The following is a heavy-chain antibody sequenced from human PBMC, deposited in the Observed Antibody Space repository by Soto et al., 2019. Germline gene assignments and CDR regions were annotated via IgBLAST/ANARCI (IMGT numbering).Heavy chain of an antibody. Sequence: ASVKVSCKASGYTFTSYAMHWVRQAPGQRLEWMGWINAGNGNTKYSQKFQGRVTITRDTSASTAYMELSSLRSEDTAVYYCARDLDLWYYDFWSGSPYYGMDVWGQGTTVTVSS. CDR1: GYTFTSYA. V-gene: IGHV1-3*01. CDR2: INAGNGNT. D-gene: IGHD3-3*01. J-gene: IGHJ6*02. CDR3: ARDLDLWYYDFWSGSPYYGMDV.